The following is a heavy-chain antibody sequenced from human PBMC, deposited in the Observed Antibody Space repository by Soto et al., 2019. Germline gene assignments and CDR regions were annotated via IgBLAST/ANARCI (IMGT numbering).Heavy chain of an antibody. CDR2: IIPIFGTA. D-gene: IGHD2-15*01. CDR1: GGTFSSYA. J-gene: IGHJ5*02. Sequence: SVKVSCKASGGTFSSYAISWVRQAPGQGLEWMGGIIPIFGTANYAQKFQGRVTITADESTSTAYMELSSLRSEDTAVYYCARERRCSGGSCCYRWLDPWGKGTMVT. CDR3: ARERRCSGGSCCYRWLDP. V-gene: IGHV1-69*13.